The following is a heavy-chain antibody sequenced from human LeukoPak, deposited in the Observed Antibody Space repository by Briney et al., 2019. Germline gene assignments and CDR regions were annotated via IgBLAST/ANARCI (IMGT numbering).Heavy chain of an antibody. V-gene: IGHV4-59*11. Sequence: PSETLSLTCTVAGASISSPYWSWIRQPPGKGLGWIGYIYYSGSTNYNPSLKSRVTISVDTTKNQFSLKLSSVTAADTAVYYCARDPGYYYDSSGYYWDVWGKGTTVTVSS. J-gene: IGHJ6*04. CDR2: IYYSGST. CDR3: ARDPGYYYDSSGYYWDV. CDR1: GASISSPY. D-gene: IGHD3-22*01.